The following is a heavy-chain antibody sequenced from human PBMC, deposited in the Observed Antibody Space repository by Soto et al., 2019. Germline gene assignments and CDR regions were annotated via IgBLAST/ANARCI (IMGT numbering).Heavy chain of an antibody. J-gene: IGHJ4*02. V-gene: IGHV3-30*18. CDR3: AKARTTGLVFSHYLDY. CDR2: ISYDGSNK. D-gene: IGHD3-3*02. Sequence: QVQLVESGGGVVQPGRSLRLSCAASGFTFSSYGMHWVRQAPGKGLEWVAVISYDGSNKYYADSVKGRFTISRDNSKNTLYLPMNSLRAEDTAVYYCAKARTTGLVFSHYLDYWGQGTMVTVSS. CDR1: GFTFSSYG.